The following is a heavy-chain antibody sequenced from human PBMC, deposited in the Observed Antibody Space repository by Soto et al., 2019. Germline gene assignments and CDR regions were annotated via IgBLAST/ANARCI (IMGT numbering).Heavy chain of an antibody. CDR3: ARVLRPGRSFDY. CDR1: GGSFSSYP. Sequence: QVQLVQSGAEVRKPGSSVKVSCKASGGSFSSYPFTWVRQAPGQGLEWMGGIIPIFGTANYAQRFQGRVTFTADASTSTAYMDLSSLRSEVTAVYYCARVLRPGRSFDYWGQGTLVTVSS. V-gene: IGHV1-69*01. CDR2: IIPIFGTA. D-gene: IGHD3-10*01. J-gene: IGHJ4*02.